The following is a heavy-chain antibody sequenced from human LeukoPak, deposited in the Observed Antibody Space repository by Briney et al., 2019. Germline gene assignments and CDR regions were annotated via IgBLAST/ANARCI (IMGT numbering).Heavy chain of an antibody. CDR2: IYYSGST. CDR1: YGSINSYY. Sequence: SETLSLTCTVSYGSINSYYWSWIRQPPGKGLELIGYIYYSGSTNYNPSLKSRVTISVDTSKNQFSLRLSSVTAADTAVYYCARVTGYMTEDYFDYWGQGTLITVSS. J-gene: IGHJ4*02. D-gene: IGHD6-13*01. CDR3: ARVTGYMTEDYFDY. V-gene: IGHV4-59*01.